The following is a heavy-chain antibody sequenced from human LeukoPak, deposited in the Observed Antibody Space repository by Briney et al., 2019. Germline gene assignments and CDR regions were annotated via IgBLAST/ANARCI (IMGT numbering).Heavy chain of an antibody. Sequence: PSETLSLTCTVSGGSISSYYWSWIRQPAGKGLEWIGRIYTSGSTNYNPSLKSRVTISVDTSKNQFSLKLSSVTAADTAVYYCAGSAHRATLTRKGWYFDLWGRGTLVTVSS. V-gene: IGHV4-4*07. CDR2: IYTSGST. D-gene: IGHD1-14*01. J-gene: IGHJ2*01. CDR1: GGSISSYY. CDR3: AGSAHRATLTRKGWYFDL.